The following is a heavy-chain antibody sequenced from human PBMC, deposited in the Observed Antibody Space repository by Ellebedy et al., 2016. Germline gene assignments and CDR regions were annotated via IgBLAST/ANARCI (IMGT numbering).Heavy chain of an antibody. CDR3: ARDDSTYDAFDV. CDR1: GDPITSGAYS. V-gene: IGHV4-31*03. CDR2: IYYSGSA. D-gene: IGHD3-22*01. J-gene: IGHJ3*01. Sequence: SETLSLTCTVSGDPITSGAYSWNWVRQHPGKGLEWLGCIYYSGSAFYNPSLKSRLTMSVDTSKNLFSLKLTSVTVADTAVYYCARDDSTYDAFDVWGQGTMVTVSS.